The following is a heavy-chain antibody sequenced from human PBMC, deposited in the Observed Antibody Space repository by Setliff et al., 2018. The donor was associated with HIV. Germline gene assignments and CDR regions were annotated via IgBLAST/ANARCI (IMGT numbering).Heavy chain of an antibody. Sequence: SETLSLTCTVSRGSIGSGGYYWTWVRQHPVRGLEWIGYIYSSGSTYYNPSLKSRVSISLDMSANLFSLKMNSVTAADTAVYYCARFSPNPPDDYSTTYIDYWGQGTLVTASS. CDR3: ARFSPNPPDDYSTTYIDY. J-gene: IGHJ4*02. CDR1: RGSIGSGGYY. V-gene: IGHV4-31*03. CDR2: IYSSGST. D-gene: IGHD2-8*01.